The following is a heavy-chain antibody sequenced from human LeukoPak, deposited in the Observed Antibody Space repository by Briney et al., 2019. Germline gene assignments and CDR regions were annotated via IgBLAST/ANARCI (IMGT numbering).Heavy chain of an antibody. CDR3: ARGLVGTTTTLFDY. CDR1: AFTFSSYS. Sequence: GGSLRLSCVASAFTFSSYSMNWVRQAPGKGLEWVSIISGSGDSTYYADSVKGRFTISRDNYKNTLYLQMNSLRAEDTAVYYCARGLVGTTTTLFDYWGQGTLVTVSS. J-gene: IGHJ4*02. D-gene: IGHD1-26*01. V-gene: IGHV3-23*01. CDR2: ISGSGDST.